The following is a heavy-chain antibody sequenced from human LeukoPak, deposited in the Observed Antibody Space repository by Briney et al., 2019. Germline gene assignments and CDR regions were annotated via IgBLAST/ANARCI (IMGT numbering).Heavy chain of an antibody. D-gene: IGHD3-10*01. Sequence: GGSLRLSCAASGFTFSSYWMSWVRQAPGKGLEWVANIKQDGSEKYYVDSVKGRFTISRDNSKNTLYLQMNSLRAEDTAVYYCARDPYGSGSYGDYWGQGTLVTVSS. CDR3: ARDPYGSGSYGDY. CDR2: IKQDGSEK. V-gene: IGHV3-7*01. CDR1: GFTFSSYW. J-gene: IGHJ4*02.